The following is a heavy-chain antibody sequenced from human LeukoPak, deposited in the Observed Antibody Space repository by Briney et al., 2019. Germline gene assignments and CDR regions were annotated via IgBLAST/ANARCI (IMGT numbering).Heavy chain of an antibody. J-gene: IGHJ4*02. CDR1: GYSISSGYY. CDR3: EKIVIGSGSHFDY. D-gene: IGHD1-26*01. CDR2: IYHSGST. V-gene: IGHV4-38-2*02. Sequence: PSETLSLTCTVSGYSISSGYYWGWIRQPPGKGLEWIGSIYHSGSTYYNPSLKSRVTIAVDTSKNQFSLKLSSVTAADTAVYYCEKIVIGSGSHFDYWGQGTLVTVSS.